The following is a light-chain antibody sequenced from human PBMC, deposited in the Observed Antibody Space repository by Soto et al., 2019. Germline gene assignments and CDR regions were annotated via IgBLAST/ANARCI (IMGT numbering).Light chain of an antibody. Sequence: DIQMTQSPSSLSASVGDRVTITCRASQSIAGYLSWYQQRPGKAPKFLIYSASSLQRGVPSRFSGSGSGTEFTLTISSLQPDDFATYYCQQYNSYLWTFGQGTKVDIK. CDR2: SAS. J-gene: IGKJ1*01. CDR3: QQYNSYLWT. CDR1: QSIAGY. V-gene: IGKV1-5*01.